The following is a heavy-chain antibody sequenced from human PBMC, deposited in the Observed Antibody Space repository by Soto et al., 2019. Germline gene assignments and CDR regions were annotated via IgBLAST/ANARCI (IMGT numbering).Heavy chain of an antibody. J-gene: IGHJ3*02. CDR2: ISGSGGST. D-gene: IGHD2-2*01. Sequence: GGSLRLSCAASGFTFSSYAMSWVRQAPGKGLEWVSAISGSGGSTYYADSVKGRFTISRDNSKNTLYLQMNSLRAEDTAVYYCAKVMMGYCSSTSCRMDGGYAFDIWGQGTMVTVSS. CDR1: GFTFSSYA. CDR3: AKVMMGYCSSTSCRMDGGYAFDI. V-gene: IGHV3-23*01.